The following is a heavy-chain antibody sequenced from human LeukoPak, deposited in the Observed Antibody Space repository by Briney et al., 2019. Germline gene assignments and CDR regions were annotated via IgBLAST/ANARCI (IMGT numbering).Heavy chain of an antibody. J-gene: IGHJ4*02. D-gene: IGHD3-10*01. V-gene: IGHV3-23*01. CDR2: ISGSGGST. CDR1: GFTFSSYA. CDR3: AKDYYGSGSYYNVWDY. Sequence: GGSLRLSCAASGFTFSSYAMSWGRQAPGKGLEWVSAISGSGGSTYYADSVKGRFTISRDNSKNTLYLQMNSLRAEDTAVYYCAKDYYGSGSYYNVWDYWGQGTLVTVSS.